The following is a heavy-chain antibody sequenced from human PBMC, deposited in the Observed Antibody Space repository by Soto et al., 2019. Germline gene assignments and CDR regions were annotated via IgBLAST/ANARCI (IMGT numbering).Heavy chain of an antibody. D-gene: IGHD5-12*01. CDR2: INHSGST. J-gene: IGHJ6*02. CDR3: ARGRRYSGYDYYYYGMDV. V-gene: IGHV4-34*01. CDR1: GGSFSGYY. Sequence: SETLSLTCAVYGGSFSGYYWSWIRQPPGKGLEWIGEINHSGSTNYNPSLKSRVTISVDTSKNQFSLKLSSVTAADTAVYYCARGRRYSGYDYYYYGMDVWGQGTTVT.